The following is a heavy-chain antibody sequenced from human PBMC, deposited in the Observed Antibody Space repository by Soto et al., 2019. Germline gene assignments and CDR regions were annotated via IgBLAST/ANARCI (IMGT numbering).Heavy chain of an antibody. J-gene: IGHJ4*02. Sequence: QVQLVQSGAEVKKPGSSVKVSCKASGGTFSSYAISWVRQAPGQGLEWMGGIIPILGTANYAQKFQGRVTITADESTSTAYMELSSPRSEDTAVYYCAREGGDDYVWGSYRHYFDYWGQGTLVTVSS. V-gene: IGHV1-69*12. CDR1: GGTFSSYA. CDR3: AREGGDDYVWGSYRHYFDY. CDR2: IIPILGTA. D-gene: IGHD3-16*02.